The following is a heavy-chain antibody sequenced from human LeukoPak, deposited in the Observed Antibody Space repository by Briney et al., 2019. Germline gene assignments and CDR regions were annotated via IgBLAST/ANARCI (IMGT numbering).Heavy chain of an antibody. V-gene: IGHV4-59*12. CDR2: VYYNGNT. D-gene: IGHD1-14*01. CDR3: ARVTNTYYFDY. J-gene: IGHJ4*02. CDR1: GGSITSYY. Sequence: SETLSLTCTVSGGSITSYYWSWIRQPPGKGLEWIGYVYYNGNTNYNPSLKSRVTISVDTSKNQFSLKLSSVTAADTAVYYCARVTNTYYFDYWGQGTLVTVSS.